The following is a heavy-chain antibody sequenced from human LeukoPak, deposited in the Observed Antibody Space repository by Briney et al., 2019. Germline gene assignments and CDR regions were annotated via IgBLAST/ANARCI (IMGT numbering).Heavy chain of an antibody. CDR3: ARDGLGTVTTFLERWHY. Sequence: GASVKVSCKASGGTFSSYAISWVRQAPGQGLEWMGRIMPILGIANYAQKFQGRVTITADKSTSTAYMELSSLRSEDTAVYYCARDGLGTVTTFLERWHYWGQETLVTVSS. J-gene: IGHJ4*02. V-gene: IGHV1-69*04. CDR2: IMPILGIA. D-gene: IGHD4-17*01. CDR1: GGTFSSYA.